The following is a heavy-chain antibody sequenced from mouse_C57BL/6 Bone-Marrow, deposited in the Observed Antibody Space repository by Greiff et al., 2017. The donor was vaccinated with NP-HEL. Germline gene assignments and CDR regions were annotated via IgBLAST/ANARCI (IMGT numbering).Heavy chain of an antibody. Sequence: EVQLQQSGPELVKPGASVKISCKASGYTFTDYYMNWVKQSHGKSLEWIGDINPNNGGTSYNQKFKGKATLTVDKSSSTAYMGLRSLTSEDSAVDYCRLGYFDVWGTGTTVTVSS. J-gene: IGHJ1*03. CDR3: RLGYFDV. D-gene: IGHD1-2*01. CDR2: INPNNGGT. V-gene: IGHV1-26*01. CDR1: GYTFTDYY.